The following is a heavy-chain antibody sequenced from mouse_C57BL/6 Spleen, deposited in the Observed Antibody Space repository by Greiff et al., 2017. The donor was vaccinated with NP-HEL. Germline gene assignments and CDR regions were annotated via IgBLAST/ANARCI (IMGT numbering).Heavy chain of an antibody. CDR1: GYAFTNYL. V-gene: IGHV1-54*01. Sequence: QVQLQQSGAELVRPGTSVKVSCKASGYAFTNYLIEWVKQRPGQGLEWIGVINPGSGGTNYNEKFKGKATLTADKSSSTAYMQLSSLTSEDSAVYFCARDDGEVAWFAYWGQGTLVTVSA. D-gene: IGHD1-1*02. CDR3: ARDDGEVAWFAY. J-gene: IGHJ3*01. CDR2: INPGSGGT.